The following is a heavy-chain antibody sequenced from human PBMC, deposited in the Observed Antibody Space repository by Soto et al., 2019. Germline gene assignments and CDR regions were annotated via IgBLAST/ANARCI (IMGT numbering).Heavy chain of an antibody. CDR3: ARARHSSSPNYYYYGMDV. J-gene: IGHJ6*02. CDR1: GYTFTGYY. V-gene: IGHV1-2*04. Sequence: ASVKVSCKASGYTFTGYYMHWVRQAPGQGLGWMGWINPNSGGTNYAQKFQGWVTMTRDTSISTAYMELSRLRSDDTAVYYCARARHSSSPNYYYYGMDVWGQGTTVTVSS. D-gene: IGHD6-6*01. CDR2: INPNSGGT.